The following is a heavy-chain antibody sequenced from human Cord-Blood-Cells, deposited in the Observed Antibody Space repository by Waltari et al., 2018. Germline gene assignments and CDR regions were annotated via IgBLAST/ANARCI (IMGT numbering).Heavy chain of an antibody. CDR1: GGPISSHY. CDR3: ARRRYSITGTTGDAFDI. D-gene: IGHD1-7*01. V-gene: IGHV4-59*11. J-gene: IGHJ3*02. CDR2: IYYSGST. Sequence: QVQLQESGPGLVKPSATLSLTCTVSGGPISSHYWSCLRPPPGKGLEWIGYIYYSGSTNYNPSLKSRVTISVDTSKNQFSLKLSSVTAADTAVYYCARRRYSITGTTGDAFDIWGQGTMVTVSS.